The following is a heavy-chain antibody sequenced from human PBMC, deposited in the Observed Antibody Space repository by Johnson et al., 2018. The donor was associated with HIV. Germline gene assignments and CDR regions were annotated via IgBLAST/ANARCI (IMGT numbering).Heavy chain of an antibody. Sequence: VQLVESGGVVVQPGGSLRLSCAASGFTFDDYTMHWVRQAPGKGLEWVSLISWDGGSTYYTYSVKGRFTISRDNSKNTLYLQMNSLSAEDTAVYYCAKSPLGRLREGAFDIWGQGTMVTVSS. CDR2: ISWDGGST. J-gene: IGHJ3*02. V-gene: IGHV3-43*01. CDR1: GFTFDDYT. CDR3: AKSPLGRLREGAFDI. D-gene: IGHD7-27*01.